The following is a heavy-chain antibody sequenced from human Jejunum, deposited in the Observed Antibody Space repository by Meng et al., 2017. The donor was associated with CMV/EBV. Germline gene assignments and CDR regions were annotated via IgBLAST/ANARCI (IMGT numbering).Heavy chain of an antibody. D-gene: IGHD6-6*01. J-gene: IGHJ3*02. CDR3: ARDLAWRSSQDAFDI. Sequence: VRGRFTISRDNAKNALYLQMNSLRAEDTAIYFCARDLAWRSSQDAFDIWGQGTKVTVSA. V-gene: IGHV3-21*01.